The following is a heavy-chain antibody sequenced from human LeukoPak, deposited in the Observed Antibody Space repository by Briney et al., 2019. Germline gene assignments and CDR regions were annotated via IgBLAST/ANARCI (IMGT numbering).Heavy chain of an antibody. D-gene: IGHD4-17*01. CDR3: ARWSTVTTLDYYYGMDV. V-gene: IGHV4-59*08. Sequence: SETLSLTCTVSGGFISSYYWSWIRQPPGKGLEWIGYIYYSGSTNYNPSLKSRVTISVDTSKNQFSLKLSSVTAADTAVYYCARWSTVTTLDYYYGMDVWGQGTTVTVSS. CDR1: GGFISSYY. J-gene: IGHJ6*02. CDR2: IYYSGST.